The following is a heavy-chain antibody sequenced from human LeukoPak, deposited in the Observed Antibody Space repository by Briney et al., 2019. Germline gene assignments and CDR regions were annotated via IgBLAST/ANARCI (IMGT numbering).Heavy chain of an antibody. CDR2: IKSKTDGGTT. D-gene: IGHD1-26*01. CDR1: GFTFSDYY. V-gene: IGHV3-15*01. CDR3: TTAGSGSYYGLHDY. J-gene: IGHJ4*02. Sequence: PGGSLRLSCAASGFTFSDYYMNWIRQAPGKGLEWVGRIKSKTDGGTTDYAAPVKGRFTISRDDSENTLYLQMNSLKTEDTAVYYCTTAGSGSYYGLHDYWGQGTLVTVSS.